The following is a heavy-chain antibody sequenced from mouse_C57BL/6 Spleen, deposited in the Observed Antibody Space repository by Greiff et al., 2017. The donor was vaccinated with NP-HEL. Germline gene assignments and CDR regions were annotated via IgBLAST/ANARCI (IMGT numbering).Heavy chain of an antibody. CDR1: GFTFSDYG. CDR2: ISSGSSTI. V-gene: IGHV5-17*01. Sequence: EVHLVESGGGLVKPGGSLKLSCAASGFTFSDYGMHWVRQAPEKGLELVAYISSGSSTIYYADTVKGRFTISRDNAKNTLFLQMTSLRSEDTAMYYCARLESYYYGSSPYAMDYWGQGTSVTVSS. CDR3: ARLESYYYGSSPYAMDY. D-gene: IGHD1-1*01. J-gene: IGHJ4*01.